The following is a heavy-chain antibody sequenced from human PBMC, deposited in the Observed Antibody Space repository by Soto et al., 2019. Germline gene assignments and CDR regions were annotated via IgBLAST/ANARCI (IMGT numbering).Heavy chain of an antibody. V-gene: IGHV2-5*01. CDR1: GFSLSTSGVG. J-gene: IGHJ5*02. CDR2: IYWNDDK. D-gene: IGHD2-15*01. Sequence: SGPTLVNPTHTLTLTCTFSGFSLSTSGVGVGWIRQPPGKALEWLALIYWNDDKRYSPSLKSRLTITKDTSKNQVVLTMTNMEPAETVNYYCAHSTLSIYCIFGSCYRTVEWFDICGQGTMVTLAS. CDR3: AHSTLSIYCIFGSCYRTVEWFDI.